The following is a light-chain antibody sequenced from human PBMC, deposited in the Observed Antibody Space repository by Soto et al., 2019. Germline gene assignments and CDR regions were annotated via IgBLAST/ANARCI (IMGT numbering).Light chain of an antibody. CDR3: MKGTHWPIT. J-gene: IGKJ5*01. CDR1: ESPVHSDGIAY. V-gene: IGKV2-30*02. CDR2: KVS. Sequence: DVVMTESPFSLSVTLGKPVSIPCSSYESPVHSDGIAYFSWFQQRTGRSPRSIIYKVSNRDSGVPDRLSGSGSGTDLALKISRVEAEDVGVYYCMKGTHWPITFGQGTRLEIK.